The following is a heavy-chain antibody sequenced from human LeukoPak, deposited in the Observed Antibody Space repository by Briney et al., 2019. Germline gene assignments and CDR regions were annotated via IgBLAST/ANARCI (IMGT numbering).Heavy chain of an antibody. Sequence: GGSLRLSCVASGFTLSSYAMSWVRQAPGKGLEWVSGISGRDGSTYYADSVKGRFTISRDNSKNTLYLQMNSLRAGDTAVYYCAKRIQSAMATGYWGQGTLVTVSS. CDR1: GFTLSSYA. CDR3: AKRIQSAMATGY. D-gene: IGHD5-18*01. V-gene: IGHV3-23*01. J-gene: IGHJ4*02. CDR2: ISGRDGST.